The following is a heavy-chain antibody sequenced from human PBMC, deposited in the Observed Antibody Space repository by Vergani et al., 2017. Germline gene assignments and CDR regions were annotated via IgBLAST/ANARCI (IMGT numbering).Heavy chain of an antibody. Sequence: QVQLVQSWAEVKKPGASVKVSCKASGYTFTGYYMHWVRQAPGQGLEWVVWINPDSGRTNYAQNFQDRVPMTSDTSISTAYMELSRLRSDNTAVYYCARAERGKGYDILTGYLPTKKNDAFDIWGQGSMVTVSS. CDR2: INPDSGRT. CDR1: GYTFTGYY. J-gene: IGHJ3*02. V-gene: IGHV1-2*02. CDR3: ARAERGKGYDILTGYLPTKKNDAFDI. D-gene: IGHD3-9*01.